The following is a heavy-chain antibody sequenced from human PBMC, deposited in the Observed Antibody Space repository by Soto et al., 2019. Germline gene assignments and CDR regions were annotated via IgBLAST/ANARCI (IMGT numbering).Heavy chain of an antibody. D-gene: IGHD3-3*01. CDR3: VREAGYYDYWSNFKTPLAAMDV. V-gene: IGHV3-74*01. CDR1: GISMSSYW. CDR2: INPDGTFT. J-gene: IGHJ6*02. Sequence: PGGSLRLSCAASGISMSSYWMYWVRQVPGKGLVWVSHINPDGTFTNYADSVKGRFTISRDNAKNTLYLQTNSLRAEDTAVYYCVREAGYYDYWSNFKTPLAAMDVWGQGTTVTVPS.